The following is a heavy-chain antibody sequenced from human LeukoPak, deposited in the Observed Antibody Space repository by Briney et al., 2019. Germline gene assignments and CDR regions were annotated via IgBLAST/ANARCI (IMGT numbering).Heavy chain of an antibody. V-gene: IGHV3-21*01. Sequence: GGSLRLSCAASGFTFSSYNMNWVRQAPGKGLEWVSFISSSSSYIYYADSVKGRFTISRDNAKNSLYLQMNSLRAGDTAVYYCARDLTLSGSSDYWGQGTLVTVSP. J-gene: IGHJ4*02. CDR1: GFTFSSYN. CDR2: ISSSSSYI. D-gene: IGHD1-26*01. CDR3: ARDLTLSGSSDY.